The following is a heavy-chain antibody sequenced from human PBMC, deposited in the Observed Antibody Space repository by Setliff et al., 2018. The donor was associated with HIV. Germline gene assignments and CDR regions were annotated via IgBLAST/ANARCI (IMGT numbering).Heavy chain of an antibody. CDR2: IYHSGST. D-gene: IGHD4-17*01. CDR1: GGSINSGGYY. CDR3: AALTTGYYFDY. Sequence: SETLSLTCTVSGGSINSGGYYWSWIRQHPGKGLEWIGYIYHSGSTYYNPSLKSRITISLDMSRNQFSLKLTSVTAADTAVYYCAALTTGYYFDYWGQGTLVTVSS. V-gene: IGHV4-31*03. J-gene: IGHJ4*02.